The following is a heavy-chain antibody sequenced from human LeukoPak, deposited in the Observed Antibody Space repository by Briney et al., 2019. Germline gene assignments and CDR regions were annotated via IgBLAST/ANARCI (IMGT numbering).Heavy chain of an antibody. CDR3: VRDNRDSSGWDFDY. CDR2: ISVYNGNR. J-gene: IGHJ4*02. V-gene: IGHV1-18*01. CDR1: GYSFTNYG. Sequence: ASVRVSCKASGYSFTNYGITWVREAPGQGLEWVGRISVYNGNRNYAQKFQGRVSMTTDTSTNTAYMEMRSLRSDDTALYYCVRDNRDSSGWDFDYWGQGTLVTVSS. D-gene: IGHD6-19*01.